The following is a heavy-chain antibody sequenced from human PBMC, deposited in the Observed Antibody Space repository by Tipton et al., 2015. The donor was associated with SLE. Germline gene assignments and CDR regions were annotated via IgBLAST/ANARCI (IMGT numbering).Heavy chain of an antibody. V-gene: IGHV4-30-4*01. D-gene: IGHD3-16*02. CDR3: AREIRLGELSR. Sequence: TLSLTCAVSGGSISSGDYYWSWIRQPPGKGLEWIGYIYYSGSTYYNPSLKSRVTISVDTSKNQFSLKLSSVTAADTAVYYCAREIRLGELSRWGQGTLVTVSS. J-gene: IGHJ4*02. CDR2: IYYSGST. CDR1: GGSISSGDYY.